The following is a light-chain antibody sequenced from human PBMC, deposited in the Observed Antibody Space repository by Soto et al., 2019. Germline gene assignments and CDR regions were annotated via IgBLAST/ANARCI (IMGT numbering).Light chain of an antibody. CDR3: QQYNSNPPT. CDR2: KAY. CDR1: QSVSTW. J-gene: IGKJ4*01. Sequence: DIQMTQSPSTLSASVGDRVTITCRASQSVSTWLAWYQQKPGKVPKLLIYKAYSLESGVPSRFSGSESGTAFTLTISSLQPDDFAPHYGQQYNSNPPTFGGGTKVEIK. V-gene: IGKV1-5*03.